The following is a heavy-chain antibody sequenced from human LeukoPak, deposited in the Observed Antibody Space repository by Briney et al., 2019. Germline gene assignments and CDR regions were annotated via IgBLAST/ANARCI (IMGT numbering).Heavy chain of an antibody. J-gene: IGHJ6*03. V-gene: IGHV3-74*01. CDR2: IKYDGSTS. D-gene: IGHD6-13*01. Sequence: PGGSLRLSCAASGFTFSSYAMGWVRQAPGKGLEWVSRIKYDGSTSNYADSVKGRFTISRDNAKNTVYLQMNSLRAEDMALYYCAKGAANYYYYYYMDVWGKGTTVTVSS. CDR1: GFTFSSYA. CDR3: AKGAANYYYYYYMDV.